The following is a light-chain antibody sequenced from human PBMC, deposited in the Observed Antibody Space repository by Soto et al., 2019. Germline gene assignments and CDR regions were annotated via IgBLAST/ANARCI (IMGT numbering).Light chain of an antibody. CDR3: QQYDNLLFT. CDR2: DAS. J-gene: IGKJ3*01. CDR1: QDSSTY. Sequence: DIQMTQSPSSLSASVGDRVTITCQASQDSSTYLNWYQHKPGKAPKLLIYDASTLEVGVPSRFSGSGSGTKFTFTISGLQPEDTATYYCQQYDNLLFTFGPGTKVDFK. V-gene: IGKV1-33*01.